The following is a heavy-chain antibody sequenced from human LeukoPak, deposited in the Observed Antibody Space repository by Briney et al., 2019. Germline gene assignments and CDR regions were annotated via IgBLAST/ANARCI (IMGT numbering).Heavy chain of an antibody. CDR2: IIPIFGTA. J-gene: IGHJ5*02. CDR3: ARRRRYSSGGSCGNKFDP. Sequence: SVKVSCKASGGTFISYAISWVRQTPGQGLEWMGGIIPIFGTANYAQKFQGRVTITPDEPTSTAYMELSSLRSEDTAVYYCARRRRYSSGGSCGNKFDPWGQGTLVTVSS. CDR1: GGTFISYA. V-gene: IGHV1-69*13. D-gene: IGHD2-15*01.